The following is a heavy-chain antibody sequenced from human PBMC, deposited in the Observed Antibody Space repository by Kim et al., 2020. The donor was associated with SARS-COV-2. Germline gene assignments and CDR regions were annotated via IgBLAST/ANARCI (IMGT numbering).Heavy chain of an antibody. V-gene: IGHV3-30*01. J-gene: IGHJ6*02. CDR3: ARDMDSSGWPYYYYGMDV. D-gene: IGHD6-19*01. Sequence: KGRFTISRDNSKNTLYLQRNSLRDEDTAVYYCARDMDSSGWPYYYYGMDVWGQGTTVTVSS.